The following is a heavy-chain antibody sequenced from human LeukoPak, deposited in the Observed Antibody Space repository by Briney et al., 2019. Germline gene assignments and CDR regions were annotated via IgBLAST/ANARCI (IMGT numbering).Heavy chain of an antibody. V-gene: IGHV3-7*04. CDR2: IKEDGSEK. Sequence: PGGSLRLSCAVSGXTFSRYWVSWVRQAPGKGLEWVANIKEDGSEKYYVDSVKGRSTISRDNAKNSLYLQMNSLRAEDTAVYYCARDPDDNWNDLDSWGQGTLVTVSS. CDR3: ARDPDDNWNDLDS. D-gene: IGHD1-1*01. CDR1: GXTFSRYW. J-gene: IGHJ4*02.